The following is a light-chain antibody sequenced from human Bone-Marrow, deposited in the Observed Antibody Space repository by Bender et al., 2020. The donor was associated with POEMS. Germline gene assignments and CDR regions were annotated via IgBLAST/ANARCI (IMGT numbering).Light chain of an antibody. V-gene: IGLV3-1*01. Sequence: SSDVTQPPSVSVSPGQTATITCSGDKLGDKYACWYQQKPGQSPVLVIYQDSKRPSGIPERFSGSNSGNTATLTISGTQAMDEADYYCQAWDSSTPYVFGTGTKVTVL. J-gene: IGLJ1*01. CDR2: QDS. CDR1: KLGDKY. CDR3: QAWDSSTPYV.